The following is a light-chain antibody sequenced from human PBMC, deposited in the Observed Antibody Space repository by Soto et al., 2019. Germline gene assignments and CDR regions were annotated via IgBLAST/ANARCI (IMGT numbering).Light chain of an antibody. V-gene: IGLV2-14*01. CDR2: EVS. Sequence: ALTQPASVSGSPGQSITISCTGTSSDVGGYNYVSWYQQHPGKAPKLVIYEVSNRPSGASNRFSGSKSGNTASLTISGLQAEDEADYYCSSYTSSSTYVFGTGTKVTVL. CDR3: SSYTSSSTYV. J-gene: IGLJ1*01. CDR1: SSDVGGYNY.